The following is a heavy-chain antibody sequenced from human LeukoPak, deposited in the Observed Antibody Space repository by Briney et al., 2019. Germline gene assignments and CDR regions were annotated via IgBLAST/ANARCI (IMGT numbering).Heavy chain of an antibody. CDR1: GFTFSSYS. CDR3: ARGRGYSYGSLGY. Sequence: GGSLRLSCAASGFTFSSYSMNWVRQAPGKGLEWVSYISSSSSTIYYADSVKGRFTISRDNAKNSLYLQMNSLRAEDTAVYYCARGRGYSYGSLGYWGQGTLVTVSS. CDR2: ISSSSSTI. V-gene: IGHV3-48*04. J-gene: IGHJ4*02. D-gene: IGHD5-18*01.